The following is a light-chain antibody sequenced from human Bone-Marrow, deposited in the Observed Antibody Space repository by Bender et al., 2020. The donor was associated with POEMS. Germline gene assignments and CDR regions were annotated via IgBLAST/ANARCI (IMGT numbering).Light chain of an antibody. Sequence: QSALTQPASVSGSPGQSITISCTGTSSDIAIYDFVSWYQQLPGKAPTLLIFNVIKRPSGVSHRFSGSKSGNTASLTISGLQAEDEADYFCSSYTTGSTLVIFGGGTKLTVL. CDR1: SSDIAIYDF. CDR2: NVI. CDR3: SSYTTGSTLVI. V-gene: IGLV2-14*03. J-gene: IGLJ2*01.